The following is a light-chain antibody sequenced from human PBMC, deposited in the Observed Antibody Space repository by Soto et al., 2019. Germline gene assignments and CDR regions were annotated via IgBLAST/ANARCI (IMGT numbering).Light chain of an antibody. Sequence: EIVLTQSPGTLSLSPGERATLSCRGSQSVSSTYLAWYQQKPGQAPRLLIYGASSRATGIPDRFSGSGSGTDFTLTISRLEPEDFATYYCQQYGSSPCGFGQGTKVEIK. CDR1: QSVSSTY. CDR2: GAS. J-gene: IGKJ1*01. CDR3: QQYGSSPCG. V-gene: IGKV3-20*01.